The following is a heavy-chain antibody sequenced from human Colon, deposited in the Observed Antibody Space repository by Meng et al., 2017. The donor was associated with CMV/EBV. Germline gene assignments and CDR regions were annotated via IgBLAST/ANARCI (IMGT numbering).Heavy chain of an antibody. D-gene: IGHD2-21*01. Sequence: VELWESGGGVGQPGESLSVVCVGSGIPFSSSGMHWVRQAPGKGLEWVVLIRHDGSIEYYAEYVRGRLTISRDNSKNTVYLQMNSLRSEDTAVYYCARDKGVRTFDTWGQGILVTVSS. J-gene: IGHJ4*02. CDR1: GIPFSSSG. V-gene: IGHV3-30*02. CDR3: ARDKGVRTFDT. CDR2: IRHDGSIE.